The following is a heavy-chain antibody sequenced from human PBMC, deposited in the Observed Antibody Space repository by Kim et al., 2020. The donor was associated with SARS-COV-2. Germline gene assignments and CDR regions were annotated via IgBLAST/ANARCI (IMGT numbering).Heavy chain of an antibody. V-gene: IGHV5-51*01. CDR3: AMNYYYDSSGYQNWFDP. J-gene: IGHJ5*02. CDR1: GYSFTSYW. D-gene: IGHD3-22*01. CDR2: IYPGDSDT. Sequence: GESLQISCKGSGYSFTSYWIGWVRQMPGKGLEWMGIIYPGDSDTRYSPSFQGQVTISADKSISTAYLQWSSLKASDTAMYYCAMNYYYDSSGYQNWFDPWGQGTLVTVSS.